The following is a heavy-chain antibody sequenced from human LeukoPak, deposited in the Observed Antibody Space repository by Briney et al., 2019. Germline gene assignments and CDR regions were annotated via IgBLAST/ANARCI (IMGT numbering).Heavy chain of an antibody. Sequence: ASGKVSCKASGYTFTGYYMHWGRQAPGQGREWMGWISPNSGDTNYAQQFQGRVTMTRDTSTSTAYMELSRLRSDDTAVYFCARSRYTNGYFDYWGQGTLVTVSS. CDR2: ISPNSGDT. V-gene: IGHV1-2*02. CDR1: GYTFTGYY. D-gene: IGHD5-18*01. J-gene: IGHJ4*02. CDR3: ARSRYTNGYFDY.